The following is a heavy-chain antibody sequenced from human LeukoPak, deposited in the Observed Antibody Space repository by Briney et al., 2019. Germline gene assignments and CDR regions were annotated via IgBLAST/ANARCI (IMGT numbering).Heavy chain of an antibody. Sequence: SETLSLTCSVSGDSISSGYYWSWIRQSPGKGLEWIASIYHSGSMFYNPSLKSRVTISVDTSKNQLSLKLSSVTATDTAVYYCARRTTYFGWRPSESPSCFDYWGQGTLVTVSS. D-gene: IGHD3-9*01. CDR1: GDSISSGYY. CDR2: IYHSGSM. CDR3: ARRTTYFGWRPSESPSCFDY. V-gene: IGHV4-38-2*02. J-gene: IGHJ4*02.